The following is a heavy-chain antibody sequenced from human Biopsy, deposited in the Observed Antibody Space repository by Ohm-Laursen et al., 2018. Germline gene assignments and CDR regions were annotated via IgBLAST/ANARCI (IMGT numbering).Heavy chain of an antibody. D-gene: IGHD3-10*01. V-gene: IGHV1-24*01. CDR3: ATGPYYDTRFYYNVRPFDF. Sequence: ASVKVSCKVSGYTLTELSIHWVRQTGGKGLEWMGGFDREERKTVYAEKFQGRVTMTEDTSTDTVYMEVTSLRSDDTAVYYCATGPYYDTRFYYNVRPFDFWGQGTLVTVSS. J-gene: IGHJ4*02. CDR1: GYTLTELS. CDR2: FDREERKT.